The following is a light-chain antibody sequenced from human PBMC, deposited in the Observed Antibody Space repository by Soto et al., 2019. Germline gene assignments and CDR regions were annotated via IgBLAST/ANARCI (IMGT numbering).Light chain of an antibody. CDR3: QQYYNWWT. CDR2: DAS. Sequence: EIVLTQSPANLSLSPGERATLSCRASQSVSSYLAWYQQRPGQAPRLLIYDASNRATGVPARFSGSGSGTEFTLTISSLQSEDFAVYHCQQYYNWWTFGQGTKVDIK. V-gene: IGKV3-11*01. CDR1: QSVSSY. J-gene: IGKJ1*01.